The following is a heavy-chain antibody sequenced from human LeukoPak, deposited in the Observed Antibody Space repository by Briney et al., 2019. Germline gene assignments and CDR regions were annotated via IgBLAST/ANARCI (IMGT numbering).Heavy chain of an antibody. V-gene: IGHV3-7*05. CDR1: GFTFSSHW. CDR2: IKQDGSEK. CDR3: AKGNTIFGEAINYYYYYGMDV. Sequence: GGSLRLSCAASGFTFSSHWMNWVRQAPGKGLEWVANIKQDGSEKYYVDSVKGRFTISRDNAKNSLYLQMNSLRAEDTALYYCAKGNTIFGEAINYYYYYGMDVWGQGTTVTVSS. D-gene: IGHD3-3*01. J-gene: IGHJ6*02.